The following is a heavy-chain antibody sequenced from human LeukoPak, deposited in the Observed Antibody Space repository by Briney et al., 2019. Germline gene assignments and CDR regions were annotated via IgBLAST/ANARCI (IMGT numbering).Heavy chain of an antibody. V-gene: IGHV3-30*04. J-gene: IGHJ4*02. CDR3: ARGIKRHLVVVTAIKGPIDY. Sequence: GGSLRLSCAASGFTFSSYAMDWVRQAPGKGLERVAVISYDGSNKYYADSVKGRFTISRDNSKNTLYLQMSSLRAEDTAVYYCARGIKRHLVVVTAIKGPIDYWGQGTLVTVSS. CDR2: ISYDGSNK. CDR1: GFTFSSYA. D-gene: IGHD2-21*02.